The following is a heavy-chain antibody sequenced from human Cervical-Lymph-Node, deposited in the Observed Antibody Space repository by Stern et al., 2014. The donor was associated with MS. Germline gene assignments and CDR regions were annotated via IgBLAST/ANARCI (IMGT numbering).Heavy chain of an antibody. CDR2: ISPLFGTT. CDR1: GGTFSSLE. V-gene: IGHV1-69*01. Sequence: QMQLVQSGAEVKQPGSSMKVSCKASGGTFSSLEISWVRQAPGQGLEWLGGISPLFGTTNYAQQVQGRVTIVADESTNTGNMELSRLRSEDTAVYYCVRDQGGIAASWGQGTLVTVSS. D-gene: IGHD6-13*01. CDR3: VRDQGGIAAS. J-gene: IGHJ4*02.